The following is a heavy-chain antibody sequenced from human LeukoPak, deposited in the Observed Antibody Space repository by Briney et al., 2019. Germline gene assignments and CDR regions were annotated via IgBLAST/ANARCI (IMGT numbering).Heavy chain of an antibody. J-gene: IGHJ4*02. V-gene: IGHV3-30*18. CDR1: GFTFNSYG. D-gene: IGHD1-26*01. Sequence: PGGSLRLSCAASGFTFNSYGMNWVRQAPGKGLEWVTLISYDGDEKYYVDSVKGRFTISRDNSKNTLYLQMNSLRAEDTAVYYCAKGKRGSYRSLFDYWGQGTLVTVSS. CDR3: AKGKRGSYRSLFDY. CDR2: ISYDGDEK.